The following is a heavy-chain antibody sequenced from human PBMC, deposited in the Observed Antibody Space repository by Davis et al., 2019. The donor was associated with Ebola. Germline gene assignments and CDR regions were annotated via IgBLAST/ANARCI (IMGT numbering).Heavy chain of an antibody. D-gene: IGHD3-16*01. CDR1: GFTFSTYS. Sequence: PGGSLRLSCAVSGFTFSTYSMSWVRQAPGKGLEWVSSISSDSDYIYYADSAKGRFTISRDNTKNALYLQMNSLRVEDTGVYFCAQGGYDVMWPYDYWGQGSLVTVSS. J-gene: IGHJ4*02. V-gene: IGHV3-21*04. CDR2: ISSDSDYI. CDR3: AQGGYDVMWPYDY.